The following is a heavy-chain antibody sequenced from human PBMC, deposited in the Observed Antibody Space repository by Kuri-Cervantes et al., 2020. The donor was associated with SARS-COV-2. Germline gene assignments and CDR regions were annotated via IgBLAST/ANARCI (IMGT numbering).Heavy chain of an antibody. V-gene: IGHV5-51*01. D-gene: IGHD2-2*02. Sequence: KVSCKGSGYSFTSYWIGWVRQMPGKGLEWMGIIYPGDSDTRYSPSFQGQVTISADKSISTAYLQWSGLKASDTAMYYCARQNCSSTSCYTGPQGWFDPWGQGTLVTVSS. CDR1: GYSFTSYW. CDR3: ARQNCSSTSCYTGPQGWFDP. CDR2: IYPGDSDT. J-gene: IGHJ5*02.